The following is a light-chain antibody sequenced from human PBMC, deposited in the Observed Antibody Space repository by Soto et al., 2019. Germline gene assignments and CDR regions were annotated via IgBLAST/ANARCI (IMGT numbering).Light chain of an antibody. CDR1: SSDIGTYKY. CDR2: EVS. V-gene: IGLV2-14*01. J-gene: IGLJ2*01. Sequence: QSALTQPASVSGSPGQSITISCTGTSSDIGTYKYVSLFQHHPGKAPKLIIFEVSHRPSGISDRFSGFKSANTAYLTISGVQPEDEADYHCRSYTTSKTVVFGGGTKLTVL. CDR3: RSYTTSKTVV.